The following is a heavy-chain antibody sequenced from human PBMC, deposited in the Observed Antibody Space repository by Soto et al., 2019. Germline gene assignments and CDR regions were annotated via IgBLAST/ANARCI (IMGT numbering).Heavy chain of an antibody. CDR1: GFTFSSYW. V-gene: IGHV3-7*04. J-gene: IGHJ6*03. D-gene: IGHD2-2*01. CDR3: ARVVPAARGVYYYYMDV. CDR2: IKQDGSEK. Sequence: GGSLRLSCAASGFTFSSYWMSWVRQAPGKGLEWVANIKQDGSEKYYVDSVKGRFTISRDNAKNSLYLQMNSLRAEDTAVYYCARVVPAARGVYYYYMDVWGKGTTVTVSS.